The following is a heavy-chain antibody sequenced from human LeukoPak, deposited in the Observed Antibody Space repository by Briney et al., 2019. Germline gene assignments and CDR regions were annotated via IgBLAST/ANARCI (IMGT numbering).Heavy chain of an antibody. V-gene: IGHV1-2*02. D-gene: IGHD2-8*01. CDR2: INSKSGGT. J-gene: IGHJ4*02. Sequence: ASVKVSCKASGYTFTDYYMEWVRQAPGQGLEWMGWINSKSGGTNYAQKFQGRVTMTRDTSISTAYMELSRLRSDDTAVYYCARVRSYCTNGVCYWDLDYWGQGTLVTVSS. CDR3: ARVRSYCTNGVCYWDLDY. CDR1: GYTFTDYY.